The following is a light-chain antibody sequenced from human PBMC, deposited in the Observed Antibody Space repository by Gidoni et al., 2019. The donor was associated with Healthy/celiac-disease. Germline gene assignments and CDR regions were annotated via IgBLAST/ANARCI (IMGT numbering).Light chain of an antibody. CDR3: QRRSC. CDR2: DAA. J-gene: IGKJ3*01. Sequence: EIVLTQSPATLSLSPGERATLSCRASQSVSSYLAWYQQKPGQVPRLLIYDAANRATGIQARFSGSGSETDFTLTISSLEPEDFAGYYCQRRSCFGHXTKVDIK. CDR1: QSVSSY. V-gene: IGKV3-11*01.